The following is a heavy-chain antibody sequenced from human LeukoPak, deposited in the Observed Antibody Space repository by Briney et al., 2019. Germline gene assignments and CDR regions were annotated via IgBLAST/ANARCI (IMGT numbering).Heavy chain of an antibody. CDR1: GYTFTSYD. Sequence: GASVKVSCKASGYTFTSYDINWLRQATGQGLEWMGWMNPNSGNTGYAQKFQGRVTMTRDASTSTVYMELSSLRSEDTAVYYCARGDGIVVVPAAMGDAFDIWGQGTMVTVSS. J-gene: IGHJ3*02. D-gene: IGHD2-2*01. CDR2: MNPNSGNT. V-gene: IGHV1-8*01. CDR3: ARGDGIVVVPAAMGDAFDI.